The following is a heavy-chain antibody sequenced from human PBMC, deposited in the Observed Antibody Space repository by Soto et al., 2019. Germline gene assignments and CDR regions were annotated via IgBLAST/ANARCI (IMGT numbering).Heavy chain of an antibody. J-gene: IGHJ3*02. V-gene: IGHV1-18*01. CDR2: ISGYNGNA. CDR1: GYTFTSYG. CDR3: VRSFDI. Sequence: QFQLLQSGTEMKKPGASVKVSCKASGYTFTSYGISWVRQAPGQGLEWMGWISGYNGNANYAQKLQGRVTMTTDTSTRTVYMELRSLRSDDTAVYYCVRSFDIWGQGTMVTVSS.